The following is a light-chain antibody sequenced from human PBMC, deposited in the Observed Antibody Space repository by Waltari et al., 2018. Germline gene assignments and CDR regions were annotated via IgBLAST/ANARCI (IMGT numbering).Light chain of an antibody. CDR2: AAS. CDR3: LQDYNYPWT. V-gene: IGKV1-6*01. CDR1: QGIRND. Sequence: AIQMTQSPSSLSASVGDSVHLTCRASQGIRNDLGWYQQKPGKPPKLLIYAASSLQSGVPSRFSGSGSGTDFTLTISSLQPEDFATYYCLQDYNYPWTFGQGTKVEIK. J-gene: IGKJ1*01.